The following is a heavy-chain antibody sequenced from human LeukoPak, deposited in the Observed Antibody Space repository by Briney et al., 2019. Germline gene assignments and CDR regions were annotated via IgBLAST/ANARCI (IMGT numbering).Heavy chain of an antibody. CDR3: ARERIATASAGDY. CDR2: IKEDGTDK. J-gene: IGHJ4*02. CDR1: GFTFSNYW. D-gene: IGHD6-13*01. V-gene: IGHV3-7*01. Sequence: PGGSLRLSCAASGFTFSNYWMRWVRQAPGKGLEWVANIKEDGTDKNYMDSVKGQFTISRDNAKNSLFLQMNSLRAEDTVVYYCARERIATASAGDYWGQGTLVTVSS.